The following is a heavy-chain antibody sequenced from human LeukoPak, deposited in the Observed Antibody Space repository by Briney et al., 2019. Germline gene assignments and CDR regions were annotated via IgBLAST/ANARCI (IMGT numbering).Heavy chain of an antibody. Sequence: SETLSLTCSVSGGSISSGDSYWSWIRQPPGKGLEWIGNIYYTGTTYYNPSLKSRLTISIGTSKNQFSLKLSSVTAADTAVYFCARSLIVVDWGQGTLVTVSS. CDR1: GGSISSGDSY. V-gene: IGHV4-30-4*01. D-gene: IGHD3-22*01. CDR3: ARSLIVVD. J-gene: IGHJ4*02. CDR2: IYYTGTT.